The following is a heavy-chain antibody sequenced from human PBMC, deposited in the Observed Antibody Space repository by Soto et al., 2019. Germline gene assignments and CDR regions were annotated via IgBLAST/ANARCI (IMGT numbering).Heavy chain of an antibody. D-gene: IGHD3-22*01. CDR2: IHSSGSI. J-gene: IGHJ1*01. V-gene: IGHV4-30-4*01. CDR3: DRDLDGLHDDNSGPYPRTV. Sequence: SETLSLTCTVSGGSISSYDYYWSWIRQAPGRGLEWIGYIHSSGSIYYNPSLKSRATMSIDTARNQFSLKVSSVTVADTAVYYCDRDLDGLHDDNSGPYPRTVWGKGNLVTVSS. CDR1: GGSISSYDYY.